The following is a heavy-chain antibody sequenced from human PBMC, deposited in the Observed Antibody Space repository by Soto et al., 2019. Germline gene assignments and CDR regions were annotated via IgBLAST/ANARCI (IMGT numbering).Heavy chain of an antibody. CDR1: GFTFSSHW. J-gene: IGHJ4*02. V-gene: IGHV3-74*01. CDR2: INSDGSST. Sequence: PGGSLRLSCAVSGFTFSSHWMHWVRQAPWKGLVWVSRINSDGSSTNYADSVKGRFTISRDNAKKTLYLQMNSLRADDTAVYYCARDSSPYYDFWSGFYPYFDYWGQGA. D-gene: IGHD3-3*01. CDR3: ARDSSPYYDFWSGFYPYFDY.